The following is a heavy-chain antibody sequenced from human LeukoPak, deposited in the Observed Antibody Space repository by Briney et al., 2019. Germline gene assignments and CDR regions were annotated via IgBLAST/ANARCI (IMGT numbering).Heavy chain of an antibody. CDR3: AKGYYDYVWGSYYFDY. V-gene: IGHV3-23*01. CDR1: GFTFSSYA. J-gene: IGHJ4*02. CDR2: VSGSGGST. D-gene: IGHD3-16*01. Sequence: HGGSLRLSCAASGFTFSSYAMSWVRQAPGKGLEWVSAVSGSGGSTYYADSVKGRFTISRDNSRDTLYLQMNSLRAEDTAVYYCAKGYYDYVWGSYYFDYWGQGTLVTVSS.